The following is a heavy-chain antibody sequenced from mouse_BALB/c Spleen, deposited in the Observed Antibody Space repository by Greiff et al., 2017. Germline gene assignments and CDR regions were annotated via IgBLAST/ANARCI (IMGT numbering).Heavy chain of an antibody. D-gene: IGHD2-14*01. CDR3: ARAYYRYDVYYFDY. CDR1: GFSLTSYG. CDR2: IWAGGST. V-gene: IGHV2-9*02. J-gene: IGHJ2*01. Sequence: VKLMESGPGLVAPSQSLSITCTVSGFSLTSYGVHWVRQPPGKGLEWLGVIWAGGSTNYNSALMSRLSISKDNSKSQVFLKMNSLQTDDTAMYYCARAYYRYDVYYFDYWGQGTTLTVSS.